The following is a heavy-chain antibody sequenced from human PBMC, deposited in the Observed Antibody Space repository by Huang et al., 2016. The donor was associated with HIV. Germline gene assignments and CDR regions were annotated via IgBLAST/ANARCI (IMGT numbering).Heavy chain of an antibody. D-gene: IGHD3-10*01. J-gene: IGHJ4*02. Sequence: QLQLQESGPGLVKPSETLSLTCTVSGGSIRSDNYYWGWIRQPPGTGLEWIGSIYYRGSTYDNPSLKRRVTITVDTSKKHFSRRMRSVTAADTAVYYCARLPGSITMIRGVITDPYWGQGTLVTVSS. CDR3: ARLPGSITMIRGVITDPY. CDR1: GGSIRSDNYY. V-gene: IGHV4-39*02. CDR2: IYYRGST.